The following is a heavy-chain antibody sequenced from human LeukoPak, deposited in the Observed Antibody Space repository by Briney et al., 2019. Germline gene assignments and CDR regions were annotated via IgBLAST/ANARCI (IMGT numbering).Heavy chain of an antibody. CDR2: IDRDGSRI. Sequence: QPGGSLRLPCAASGFTFSSYAMSWVRQAPGKGLVWVSRIDRDGSRINYADSVKGRFTISRDNGKNTLFLQMNSLRAEDAAVYYCVRGNDYGGPHYWGQGTLVTVSS. J-gene: IGHJ4*02. V-gene: IGHV3-74*01. CDR1: GFTFSSYA. CDR3: VRGNDYGGPHY. D-gene: IGHD4-23*01.